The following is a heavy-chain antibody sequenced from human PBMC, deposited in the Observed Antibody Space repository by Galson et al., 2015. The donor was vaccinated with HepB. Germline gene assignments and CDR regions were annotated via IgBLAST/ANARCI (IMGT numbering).Heavy chain of an antibody. V-gene: IGHV3-23*01. CDR2: ISGSGGDM. CDR1: GFTFSNYA. CDR3: AKESSTSARYSSYFYGMDV. D-gene: IGHD2-2*01. Sequence: SLRLSCAASGFTFSNYATSWVRQAPGKGLEWVSGISGSGGDMYYGESVKGRSTISRDNSRNTVYLQMNSLRVEDTALYYCAKESSTSARYSSYFYGMDVWGQGTTVTVSS. J-gene: IGHJ6*02.